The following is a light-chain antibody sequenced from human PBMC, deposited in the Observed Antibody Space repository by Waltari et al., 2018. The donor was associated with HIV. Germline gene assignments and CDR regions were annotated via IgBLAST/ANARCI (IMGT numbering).Light chain of an antibody. CDR2: WDN. CDR1: NSNIGINY. V-gene: IGLV1-47*01. J-gene: IGLJ3*02. Sequence: QSVLTQPPSASGTPGQRVTIYCSGSNSNIGINYVYWYQQLPGTAPKLLIYWDNQRPSGVPGRFSGSKSGTSASLAINGLRSEDEADYYCAAWDDSLSGRVFGGGTNLTVL. CDR3: AAWDDSLSGRV.